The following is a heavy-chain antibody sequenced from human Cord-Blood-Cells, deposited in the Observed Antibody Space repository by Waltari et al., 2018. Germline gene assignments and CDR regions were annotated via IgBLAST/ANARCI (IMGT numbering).Heavy chain of an antibody. CDR3: ARLWYFDY. Sequence: QLQLQESGTGLVKPSETLSLTCTVSGGSIRSSSYSWGWLRQPPGKGLEWIGSIYYSGSTYYNPSLKSRVTISVDTSKNQFSLKLSSVTAADTAVYYCARLWYFDYWGQGTLVTVSS. CDR2: IYYSGST. J-gene: IGHJ4*02. V-gene: IGHV4-39*01. CDR1: GGSIRSSSYS.